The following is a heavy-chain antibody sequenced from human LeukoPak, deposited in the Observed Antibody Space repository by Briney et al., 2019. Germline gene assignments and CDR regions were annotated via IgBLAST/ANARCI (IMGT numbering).Heavy chain of an antibody. CDR2: IYTSGST. CDR1: GGSISSYY. Sequence: PSETLSLTCTISGGSISSYYWSWIRQPAGKGLEWIGRIYTSGSTNYNPSLKSRVTMSVDTSKNQFSLKLSSVTAADTAVYYCARDSRGSYWPHDAFDIWGQGTMVTVSS. V-gene: IGHV4-4*07. D-gene: IGHD1-26*01. CDR3: ARDSRGSYWPHDAFDI. J-gene: IGHJ3*02.